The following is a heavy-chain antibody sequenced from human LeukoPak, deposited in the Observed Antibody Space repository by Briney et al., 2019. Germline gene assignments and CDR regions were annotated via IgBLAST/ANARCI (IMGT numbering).Heavy chain of an antibody. V-gene: IGHV3-9*03. CDR1: GFTFDDYA. Sequence: PGRSLRLSCAASGFTFDDYAMHWVRQAPGKGLEWVSGISWNSGSIGYADSVKGRFTISRDNAKNSLYLQMNSLRAEDMALYYCAKDISRGGENRPAIWNDAFDIWGQGTMVTVSS. CDR3: AKDISRGGENRPAIWNDAFDI. CDR2: ISWNSGSI. J-gene: IGHJ3*02. D-gene: IGHD3-16*01.